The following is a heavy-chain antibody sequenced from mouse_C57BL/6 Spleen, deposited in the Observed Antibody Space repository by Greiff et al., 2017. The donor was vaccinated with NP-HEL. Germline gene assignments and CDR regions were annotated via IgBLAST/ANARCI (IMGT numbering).Heavy chain of an antibody. D-gene: IGHD1-1*01. V-gene: IGHV2-5*01. CDR1: GFSLTSYG. Sequence: QVQLKESGPGLVQPSQSLSITCTVSGFSLTSYGVHWVRQSPGKGLEWLGVIWRGGSTDYNAASMSRLSITKDNSKSQVFFKMNSLQADDTAIYYCAKNGGSSAWFAYWGQGTLVTVSA. CDR3: AKNGGSSAWFAY. J-gene: IGHJ3*01. CDR2: IWRGGST.